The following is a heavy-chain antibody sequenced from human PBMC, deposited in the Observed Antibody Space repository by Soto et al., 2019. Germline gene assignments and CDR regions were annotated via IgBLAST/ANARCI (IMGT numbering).Heavy chain of an antibody. CDR2: IYRTGST. CDR1: GGSLTSNNW. CDR3: ASRDPGTSVDY. J-gene: IGHJ4*02. D-gene: IGHD1-7*01. V-gene: IGHV4-4*02. Sequence: PSETLSLTXAVSGGSLTSNNWWTWVRQPPGQGLEWIGEIYRTGSTNYNPSLKSRVTISLDKSENQFSLKATSLTAADTAVYYCASRDPGTSVDYWGQGTLVTVSS.